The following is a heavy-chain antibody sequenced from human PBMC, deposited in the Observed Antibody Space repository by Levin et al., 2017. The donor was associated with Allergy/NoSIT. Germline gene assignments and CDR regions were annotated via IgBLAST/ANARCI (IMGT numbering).Heavy chain of an antibody. CDR2: IYPHDSET. CDR3: ERQGTGNYDFWSGFYHAPFDF. V-gene: IGHV5-51*01. D-gene: IGHD3-3*01. CDR1: GFTFSNNW. Sequence: PGGSLRLSCEGSGFTFSNNWIGWVRQMPGKGLEWMGLIYPHDSETKYSASFQGQITISVDKSITTAYLQWSSLKASDTGTYYCERQGTGNYDFWSGFYHAPFDFWGQGTVVTVSS. J-gene: IGHJ4*02.